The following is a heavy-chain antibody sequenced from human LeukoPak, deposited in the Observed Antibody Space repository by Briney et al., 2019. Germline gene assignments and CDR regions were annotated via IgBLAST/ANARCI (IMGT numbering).Heavy chain of an antibody. CDR1: GSSFTSYW. D-gene: IGHD2-21*02. CDR3: ARRAYCGGDCYSDY. CDR2: IYHGDSDT. Sequence: GESLKMSCKGSGSSFTSYWMGLVRQMPGKGLELMGLIYHGDSDTRYSPSFQGQVTISADKSISTAYLQWSSLKASDTAMYYCARRAYCGGDCYSDYWGQGTLVTVSS. J-gene: IGHJ4*02. V-gene: IGHV5-51*01.